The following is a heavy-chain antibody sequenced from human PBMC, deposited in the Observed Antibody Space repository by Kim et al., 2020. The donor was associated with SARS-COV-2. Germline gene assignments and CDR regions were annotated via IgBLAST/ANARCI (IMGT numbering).Heavy chain of an antibody. CDR2: IRSKANSYAT. J-gene: IGHJ3*02. V-gene: IGHV3-73*01. D-gene: IGHD1-1*01. CDR1: GFTFSGSA. Sequence: GGSLRRSCAASGFTFSGSAIHWVRQASGKGLAWVGRIRSKANSYATAYAASVRGRFSISRDDSKNTAYLQMNNLKTEDTAVYYCTNVPATTSAFWDAFD. CDR3: TNVPATTSAFWDAFD.